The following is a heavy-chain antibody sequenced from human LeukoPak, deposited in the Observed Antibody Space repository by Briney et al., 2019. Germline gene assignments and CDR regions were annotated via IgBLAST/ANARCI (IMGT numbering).Heavy chain of an antibody. V-gene: IGHV3-30*18. CDR1: GFTFSSYG. D-gene: IGHD3-10*01. J-gene: IGHJ4*02. CDR2: ISYDGSNQ. CDR3: AKDPGYYYGSGSYDY. Sequence: GGSLRLSCAASGFTFSSYGMHWVRQAPGKGLEWVAVISYDGSNQYYADSVKGRFTIPRDNSKNTLYLQMNSLRAEDTAVYYCAKDPGYYYGSGSYDYWGQGTLVTVSS.